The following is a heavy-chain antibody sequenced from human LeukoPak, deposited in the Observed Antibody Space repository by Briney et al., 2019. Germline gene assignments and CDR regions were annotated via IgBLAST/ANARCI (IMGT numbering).Heavy chain of an antibody. J-gene: IGHJ4*02. Sequence: GGSLRLSCAASGFTFNNYWMNWVRQAPGKGLEWVANIEQDGSEKYYVDSVKSRFTISRGNAKNSLSLQMNSLRAEDTAVYYCARDLRTPGFFDYWGQGTLVTVSS. V-gene: IGHV3-7*01. CDR1: GFTFNNYW. CDR3: ARDLRTPGFFDY. CDR2: IEQDGSEK.